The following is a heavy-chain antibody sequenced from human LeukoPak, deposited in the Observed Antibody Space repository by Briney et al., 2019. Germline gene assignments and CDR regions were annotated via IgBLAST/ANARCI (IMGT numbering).Heavy chain of an antibody. CDR2: INHSGST. Sequence: SETLSLTCAVYGGSFSGYSWSWIRQPPGKGLEWIGEINHSGSTNYNPSLKSRVTISVDTSKNQFSLKLSSVTAADTAVYYCARDRDDYVWGSYRPPRAGAFDIWGQGTMVTVSS. CDR1: GGSFSGYS. CDR3: ARDRDDYVWGSYRPPRAGAFDI. J-gene: IGHJ3*02. V-gene: IGHV4-34*01. D-gene: IGHD3-16*02.